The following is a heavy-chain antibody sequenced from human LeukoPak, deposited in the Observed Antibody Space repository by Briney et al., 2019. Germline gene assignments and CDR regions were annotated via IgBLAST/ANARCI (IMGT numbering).Heavy chain of an antibody. J-gene: IGHJ4*02. CDR2: IYYSGST. CDR1: GGSISSYY. Sequence: SETLSLTCTVSGGSISSYYWSWIRQPPGKGLEWIGYIYYSGSTNYNPSLKSRVTISVDTSKNQFSLKLSSVTAADTAVYYCARGDRDPSRPDYWGQGTLVTVSS. D-gene: IGHD1-26*01. V-gene: IGHV4-59*01. CDR3: ARGDRDPSRPDY.